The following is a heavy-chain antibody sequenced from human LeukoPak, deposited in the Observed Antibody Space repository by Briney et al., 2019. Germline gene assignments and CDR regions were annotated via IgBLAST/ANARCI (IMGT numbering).Heavy chain of an antibody. CDR3: ARATYYDILTGYSALDY. Sequence: PSETLSLTCAVYGGSFSGYYWSWIRQPPGKGLEWIGEINHSGSTNYNPSLKSRVTISVDTSKNQFSLKLSSVTAADTAVYYCARATYYDILTGYSALDYWGQGTLVTVSS. CDR2: INHSGST. D-gene: IGHD3-9*01. CDR1: GGSFSGYY. J-gene: IGHJ4*02. V-gene: IGHV4-34*01.